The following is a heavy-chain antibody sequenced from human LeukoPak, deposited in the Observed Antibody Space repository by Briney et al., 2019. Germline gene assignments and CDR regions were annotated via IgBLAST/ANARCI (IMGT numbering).Heavy chain of an antibody. D-gene: IGHD1-26*01. CDR2: ISAYNGNT. Sequence: ASVRVSCKASGYTFTSYCISWVRQAPGQGLEWMGWISAYNGNTNYAQKLQGRVTMTTDTSTSTAYMELRSLRSDDTAVYYCARTPPAGELLFGGQGTLVTVSS. J-gene: IGHJ4*02. V-gene: IGHV1-18*01. CDR1: GYTFTSYC. CDR3: ARTPPAGELLF.